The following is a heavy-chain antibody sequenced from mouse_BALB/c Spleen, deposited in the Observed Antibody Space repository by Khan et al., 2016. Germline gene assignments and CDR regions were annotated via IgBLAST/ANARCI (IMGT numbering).Heavy chain of an antibody. Sequence: QVQLKQSGPGLVAPSQSLSITCTVSGFSLTSYGVHWVRQPPGKGLEWLVVIWSAGSTTYNSALKSRLSISKDNSKSQVFLKINSLQTEDTAMYYCARRDDGGGAMDYRGQGTSVTVSS. J-gene: IGHJ4*01. V-gene: IGHV2-6*02. CDR1: GFSLTSYG. D-gene: IGHD2-3*01. CDR2: IWSAGST. CDR3: ARRDDGGGAMDY.